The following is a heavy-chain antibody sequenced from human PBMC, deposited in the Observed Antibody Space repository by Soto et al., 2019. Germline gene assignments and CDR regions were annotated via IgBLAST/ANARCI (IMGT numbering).Heavy chain of an antibody. CDR3: ARVKLAGRGAFDY. V-gene: IGHV4-38-2*01. D-gene: IGHD3-3*02. J-gene: IGHJ4*02. CDR1: GYSITRGSY. Sequence: SETLSLTCAVSGYSITRGSYWGWIRQPPGKGLEWIGSIYHSGNTYYNPSLKSRVTISLDTSKNQFSLNLRSVTAADTAMHYCARVKLAGRGAFDYWGQGTLVTVSS. CDR2: IYHSGNT.